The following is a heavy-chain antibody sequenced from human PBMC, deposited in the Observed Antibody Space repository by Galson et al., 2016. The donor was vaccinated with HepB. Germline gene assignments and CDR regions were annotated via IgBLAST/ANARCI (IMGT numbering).Heavy chain of an antibody. CDR1: GLTFSSYT. CDR2: ISSTSEFL. CDR3: AIFWGDGYNSLDH. Sequence: SLRLSCAASGLTFSSYTLRWVRQAPGKGREWVSLISSTSEFLFSADSVTGRFTISRDNAKNSVYLQMNRLRAEDTAVYYCAIFWGDGYNSLDHWGQGTLVTVSS. J-gene: IGHJ4*02. V-gene: IGHV3-21*01. D-gene: IGHD5-24*01.